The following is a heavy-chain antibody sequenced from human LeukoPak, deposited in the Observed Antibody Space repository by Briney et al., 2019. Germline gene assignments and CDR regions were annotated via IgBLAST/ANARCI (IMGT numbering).Heavy chain of an antibody. CDR2: IYYTGST. J-gene: IGHJ3*02. D-gene: IGHD3-9*01. Sequence: SQTLSLTCTVSGGSISSGSYYWSWIRQPAGKGLEWIGRIYYTGSTNYNPSLKSRVTISLHTSKNQFSLKLSSVTAADTAVYYCARHSNDIYDAFDIWGQGTMVTVSS. V-gene: IGHV4-61*02. CDR1: GGSISSGSYY. CDR3: ARHSNDIYDAFDI.